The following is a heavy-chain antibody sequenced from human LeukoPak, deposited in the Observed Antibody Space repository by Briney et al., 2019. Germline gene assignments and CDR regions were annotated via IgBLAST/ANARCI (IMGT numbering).Heavy chain of an antibody. D-gene: IGHD3-16*01. Sequence: GGSLRLSCAASGFTFSGYEMNWVRQAPGKGLEWVSYISSSGSTIYYADSVKGRFTISRDNAKNSLYLQMNSLRAEDTAVYYCARLMITFGGVIDYWGQGTLVTVSS. V-gene: IGHV3-48*03. J-gene: IGHJ4*02. CDR3: ARLMITFGGVIDY. CDR2: ISSSGSTI. CDR1: GFTFSGYE.